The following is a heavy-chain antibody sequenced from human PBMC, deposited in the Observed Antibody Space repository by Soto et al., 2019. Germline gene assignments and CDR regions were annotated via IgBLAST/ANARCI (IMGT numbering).Heavy chain of an antibody. CDR1: GGSISSGGYS. V-gene: IGHV4-61*08. CDR2: IYYSGST. D-gene: IGHD6-19*01. Sequence: NPSESLSLTCAVSGGSISSGGYSWSWIRQPPGKGLEWIGYIYYSGSTNYNPSLKSRVTISVDTSKNQFSLKLSSVTAADTAVYYRARHVKVRGQGLVLSYYGMDGWGQGTTVTVSS. CDR3: ARHVKVRGQGLVLSYYGMDG. J-gene: IGHJ6*02.